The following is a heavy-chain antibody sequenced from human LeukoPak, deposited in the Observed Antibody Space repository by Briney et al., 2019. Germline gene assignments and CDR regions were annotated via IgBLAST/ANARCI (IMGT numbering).Heavy chain of an antibody. CDR1: GFTFSSYW. D-gene: IGHD1-1*01. CDR3: ARDPVSTGDYMDV. V-gene: IGHV3-7*01. CDR2: IKQDGSEK. Sequence: GGCLRLSCAASGFTFSSYWMSWVRQAPGKGLECVANIKQDGSEKYYVDSVKGRFTISRDNAKNSLYLQMNSLRAEDTAVYYCARDPVSTGDYMDVWGKGTTVTVSS. J-gene: IGHJ6*03.